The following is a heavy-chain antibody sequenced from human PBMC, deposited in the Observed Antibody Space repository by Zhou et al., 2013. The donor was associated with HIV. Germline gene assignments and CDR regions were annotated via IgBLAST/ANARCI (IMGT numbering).Heavy chain of an antibody. CDR2: INPSGGST. D-gene: IGHD3-3*01. V-gene: IGHV1-46*01. J-gene: IGHJ6*02. Sequence: QVQLVQSGAEVKKPGASVKVSCKASGYTFSTYYMHWVRQAPGQGLEWMGIINPSGGSTSYAQKFQGRVTMTRDTSTSTAYMELSSLRSEDTAVYYCARVSVYPRGYYGLDVWGQGTTVTVSS. CDR3: ARVSVYPRGYYGLDV. CDR1: GYTFSTYY.